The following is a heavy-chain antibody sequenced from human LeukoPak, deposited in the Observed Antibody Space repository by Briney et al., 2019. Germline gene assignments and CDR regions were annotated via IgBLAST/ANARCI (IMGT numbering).Heavy chain of an antibody. J-gene: IGHJ5*02. CDR1: GYTFTSFA. V-gene: IGHV1-3*01. Sequence: ASVKVSCKASGYTFTSFAIHWVRQAPGQRLEWMGWINAGNGNTKFSQHFQGRVSITRDTSASTAYMELSSLRSEDTAVYYCARVLLDCTNGVCYWLDWFDPWGRGTLVTVSS. CDR2: INAGNGNT. D-gene: IGHD2-8*01. CDR3: ARVLLDCTNGVCYWLDWFDP.